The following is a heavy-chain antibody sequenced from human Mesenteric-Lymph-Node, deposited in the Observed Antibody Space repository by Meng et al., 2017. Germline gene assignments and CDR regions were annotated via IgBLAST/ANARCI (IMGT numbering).Heavy chain of an antibody. J-gene: IGHJ4*02. CDR2: ISAYNGNT. V-gene: IGHV1-18*01. CDR3: ARAGYSSSREFDY. CDR1: GYTFTSYG. Sequence: VQLVQSGVEVKKPGVSVKVACMASGYTFTSYGISWVRQAPGQELEWMGWISAYNGNTNYAQKLQGRVTMTTDTSTGTAYMELRSLRSDDTAVYFCARAGYSSSREFDYWGQGTLVTVSS. D-gene: IGHD6-13*01.